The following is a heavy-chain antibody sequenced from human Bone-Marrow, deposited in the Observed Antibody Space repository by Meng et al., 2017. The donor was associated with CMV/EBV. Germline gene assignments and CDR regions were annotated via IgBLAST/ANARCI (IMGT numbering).Heavy chain of an antibody. Sequence: SETLSLTCTVSGYSISSGYYWGWIRQPPGKGLEWIGSIYHSGSTYYNPSLKSRVTISVDTSKNQFSLKLSSVTAADTAVYYCARFLRGANWGQGTLVTVSS. D-gene: IGHD3-10*01. CDR2: IYHSGST. V-gene: IGHV4-38-2*02. CDR1: GYSISSGYY. J-gene: IGHJ4*02. CDR3: ARFLRGAN.